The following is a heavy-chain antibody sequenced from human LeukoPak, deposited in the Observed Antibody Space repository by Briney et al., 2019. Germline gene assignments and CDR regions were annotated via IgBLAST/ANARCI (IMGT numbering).Heavy chain of an antibody. V-gene: IGHV3-33*06. CDR3: AKDRLVRSGWYNY. CDR2: IWYGGDIK. D-gene: IGHD6-19*01. J-gene: IGHJ4*02. CDR1: GFTLSGYG. Sequence: QSGGSLRLSCAASGFTLSGYGMHWVRQAPGKGLEWVAVIWYGGDIKYYADSVKGRFTISRDNFKNTLFLQMNSLRAEDTAVYYCAKDRLVRSGWYNYWGQGTLVTVSS.